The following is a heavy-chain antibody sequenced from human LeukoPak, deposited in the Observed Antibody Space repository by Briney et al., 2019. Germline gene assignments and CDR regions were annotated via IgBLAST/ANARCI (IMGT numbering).Heavy chain of an antibody. D-gene: IGHD3-22*01. CDR1: GYSISSGYY. J-gene: IGHJ4*02. CDR3: ARDPLTFDSSGYYPPD. CDR2: IYHSGST. Sequence: PSETLSLTCTVSGYSISSGYYWGWIRQPPGKGLEWIGSIYHSGSTYYNPSLKSRVTISVDTSKNQFSLKLSSVTAADTAVYYCARDPLTFDSSGYYPPDWGQGTLVTVSS. V-gene: IGHV4-38-2*02.